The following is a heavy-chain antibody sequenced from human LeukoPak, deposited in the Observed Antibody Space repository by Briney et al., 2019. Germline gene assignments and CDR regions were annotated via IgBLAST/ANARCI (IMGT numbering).Heavy chain of an antibody. CDR3: ARAAYSSGWYLD. Sequence: ASVKVSCKVSGYTLTELSMHWVRQAPGKGLEWMGGFDPEDGETIYAQKFQGRVTMTEDTSTDTAYMELSSLRSEDTAVYYCARAAYSSGWYLDWGQGTLATVSS. D-gene: IGHD6-19*01. J-gene: IGHJ4*02. V-gene: IGHV1-24*01. CDR1: GYTLTELS. CDR2: FDPEDGET.